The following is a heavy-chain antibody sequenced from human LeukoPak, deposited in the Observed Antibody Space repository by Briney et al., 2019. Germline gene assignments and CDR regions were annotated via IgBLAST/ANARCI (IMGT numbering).Heavy chain of an antibody. CDR2: IIPIFGTA. CDR1: GGTFSSYA. D-gene: IGHD2-2*01. J-gene: IGHJ4*02. V-gene: IGHV1-69*05. Sequence: SVKVSCKASGGTFSSYAISWVRQAPGQGLEWMGGIIPIFGTANYAQKFQGRVTITTDESTSTAYMELSSLRSEDTAVYYCARAAHRRYCSSTSCYLDYWGQGTLVTVSS. CDR3: ARAAHRRYCSSTSCYLDY.